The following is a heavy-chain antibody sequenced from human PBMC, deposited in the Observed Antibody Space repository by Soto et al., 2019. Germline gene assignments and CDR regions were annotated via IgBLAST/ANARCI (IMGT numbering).Heavy chain of an antibody. V-gene: IGHV3-30*18. CDR1: GFTFSSYG. CDR2: ISYDGSNK. CDR3: AKDFKAYYDSSGYYRPFGGMDV. D-gene: IGHD3-22*01. J-gene: IGHJ6*02. Sequence: PVGSLRLSCAASGFTFSSYGMHWVRQAPGKGLEWVAVISYDGSNKYYADSVKGRFTISRDNSKNTLYLQMNSLRAEDTAVYYCAKDFKAYYDSSGYYRPFGGMDVWGQGTTVTVSS.